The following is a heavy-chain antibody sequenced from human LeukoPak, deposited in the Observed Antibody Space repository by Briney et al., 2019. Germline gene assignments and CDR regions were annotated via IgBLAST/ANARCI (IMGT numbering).Heavy chain of an antibody. D-gene: IGHD2-15*01. J-gene: IGHJ4*02. CDR2: IYYSGST. Sequence: SQTLSLTCTVSGGSISSGNYYWSWIRQPPGKGLEWIGYIYYSGSTYYNPSLKSRVTISVDTSKNQFSLKLSSVTAADTAVYYCARVVVAATHGFDYWGQGTLVTVSS. V-gene: IGHV4-30-4*01. CDR1: GGSISSGNYY. CDR3: ARVVVAATHGFDY.